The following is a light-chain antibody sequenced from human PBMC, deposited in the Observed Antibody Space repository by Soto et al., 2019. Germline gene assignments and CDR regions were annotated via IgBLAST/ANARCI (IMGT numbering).Light chain of an antibody. J-gene: IGKJ4*01. V-gene: IGKV1-9*01. CDR2: AVS. CDR1: QGISSY. Sequence: DIQLTQSPSFLSASVGDRVTITCRASQGISSYFAWYQQKPGKAPKLLIYAVSTLQSGVPSRFSGSASVTEFTLTISSLQPEDCATYYCQHLNSYQITFDGGTKVEIK. CDR3: QHLNSYQIT.